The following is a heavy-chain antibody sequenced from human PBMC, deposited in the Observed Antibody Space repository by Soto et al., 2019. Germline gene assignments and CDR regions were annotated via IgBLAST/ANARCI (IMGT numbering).Heavy chain of an antibody. CDR3: ASSEVH. CDR2: IYHSGST. J-gene: IGHJ4*02. V-gene: IGHV4-30-2*01. CDR1: GGSISSGGYS. Sequence: PSETLSLTCAVSGGSISSGGYSWSWIRQPPGKGLEWIGYIYHSGSTYYNPSLTSRVTISVDTSKNQFSLKLTSVTAADTAVYYCASSEVHWGQGTLVTVAS.